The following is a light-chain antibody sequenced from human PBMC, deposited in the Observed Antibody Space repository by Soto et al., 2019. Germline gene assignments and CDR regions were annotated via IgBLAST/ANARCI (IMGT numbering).Light chain of an antibody. CDR3: SSYTISSTYV. Sequence: QSVLTQPASVSGCPEQSITISCPGTSSDVGGYNYVSWYKQNPGQSPKRRINVSINPSSRVSNRLSGSKSGNTASLTISARQAEDEADYYCSSYTISSTYVFGTGTNVTVL. CDR2: VSI. J-gene: IGLJ1*01. V-gene: IGLV2-14*01. CDR1: SSDVGGYNY.